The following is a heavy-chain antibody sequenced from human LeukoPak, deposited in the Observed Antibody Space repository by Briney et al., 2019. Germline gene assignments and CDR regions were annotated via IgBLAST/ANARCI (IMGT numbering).Heavy chain of an antibody. D-gene: IGHD2-2*01. CDR2: INAGNGNT. Sequence: GASVKVSCKASGYTFTSYAMHWVRQAPGQGLEWMGWINAGNGNTKYSQKFQGRVTITRDTSASTAYMELSSLRSEDTAVYYCARDEYCSSTSCYRDHYYYGMDVWGQGTTVTVTS. J-gene: IGHJ6*02. CDR1: GYTFTSYA. V-gene: IGHV1-3*01. CDR3: ARDEYCSSTSCYRDHYYYGMDV.